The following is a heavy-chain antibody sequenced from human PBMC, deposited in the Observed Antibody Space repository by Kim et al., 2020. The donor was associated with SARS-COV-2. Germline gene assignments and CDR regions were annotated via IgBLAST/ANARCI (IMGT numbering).Heavy chain of an antibody. Sequence: GGSLTLSCAASGFAVSSNYMSWVRQTPVMGLEWVATIYAGGNTYYADSVEGRFTISRDNSKNTLFLQMNNLRVDDTAVYYCARRFSGYDGFDYWGQGILVTVSS. CDR2: IYAGGNT. V-gene: IGHV3-53*01. J-gene: IGHJ4*02. CDR1: GFAVSSNY. D-gene: IGHD5-12*01. CDR3: ARRFSGYDGFDY.